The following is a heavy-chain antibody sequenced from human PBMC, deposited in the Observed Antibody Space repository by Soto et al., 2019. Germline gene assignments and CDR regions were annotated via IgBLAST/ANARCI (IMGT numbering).Heavy chain of an antibody. CDR1: GFIFSSYA. CDR2: ISGSGGST. CDR3: GKEKIYASCCNWFDP. J-gene: IGHJ5*02. D-gene: IGHD2-2*01. V-gene: IGHV3-23*01. Sequence: GGSLRLSCAASGFIFSSYAMSWVRQAPGKGLEWVSAISGSGGSTYYADSVKGRFTISRDNSKNTLFLQMNSLRAEDTAAYYCGKEKIYASCCNWFDPRGQGTLVTVSS.